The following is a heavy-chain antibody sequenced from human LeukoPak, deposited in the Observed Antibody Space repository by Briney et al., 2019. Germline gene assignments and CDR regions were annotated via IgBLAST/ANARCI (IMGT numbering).Heavy chain of an antibody. CDR1: GGSITSRSYY. V-gene: IGHV4-39*01. J-gene: IGHJ4*02. Sequence: SETLSLTCTVSGGSITSRSYYWGWIRQPPGKGLEWIGDINYSGSTYYNASLRSRVTMSVDTSRSQFSLKLTSVTAADTAVYYCARRYGSGSNYFDYWGQGTLATVSP. CDR3: ARRYGSGSNYFDY. CDR2: INYSGST. D-gene: IGHD2-15*01.